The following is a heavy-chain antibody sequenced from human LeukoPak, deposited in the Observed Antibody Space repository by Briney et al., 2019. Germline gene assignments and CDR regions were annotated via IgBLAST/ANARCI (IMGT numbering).Heavy chain of an antibody. J-gene: IGHJ4*02. V-gene: IGHV1-2*02. CDR2: INPNHGDT. Sequence: ASVKVSCKASGYTFTGNFMHWVRQAPGHGLEWMGWINPNHGDTKYAQDFQGRVTMTRDTSNRTAYMEVSSLRSDDTAVYYCARTYASGSSYGWGQGTLVTVSS. CDR3: ARTYASGSSYG. D-gene: IGHD3-10*01. CDR1: GYTFTGNF.